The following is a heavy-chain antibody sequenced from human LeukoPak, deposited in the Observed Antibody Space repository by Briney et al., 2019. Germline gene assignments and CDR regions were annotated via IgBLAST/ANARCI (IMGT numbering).Heavy chain of an antibody. CDR2: IYYSGST. CDR3: ARGPYQLLYRNWFDP. V-gene: IGHV4-59*01. Sequence: PPETLSLTCTVSGGSISSYYWSWIRQPPGKGLEWIGYIYYSGSTNYNPSLKSRVTISVDTSKNQFSLKLSSVTAADTAVYYCARGPYQLLYRNWFDPWGQGTLVTVSS. D-gene: IGHD2-2*02. J-gene: IGHJ5*02. CDR1: GGSISSYY.